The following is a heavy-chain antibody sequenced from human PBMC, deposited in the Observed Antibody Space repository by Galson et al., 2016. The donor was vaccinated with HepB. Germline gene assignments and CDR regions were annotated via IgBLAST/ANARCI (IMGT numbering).Heavy chain of an antibody. CDR3: ARSPRAGSPWVPFDY. CDR2: TFYRSTWEN. J-gene: IGHJ4*02. V-gene: IGHV6-1*01. D-gene: IGHD6-13*01. Sequence: CAISGDSVYNNGAAWVGIRQSPSRGVEWLGRTFYRSTWENHYTGAVRDRITISPNTSRNQFSLHLNSVTPQDTAVYYCARSPRAGSPWVPFDYWGQGTLVTVSS. CDR1: GDSVYNNGAA.